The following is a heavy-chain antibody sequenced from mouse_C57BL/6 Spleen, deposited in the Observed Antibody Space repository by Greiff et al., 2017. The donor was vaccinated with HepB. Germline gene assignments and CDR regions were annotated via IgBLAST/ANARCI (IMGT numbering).Heavy chain of an antibody. J-gene: IGHJ1*03. V-gene: IGHV1-15*01. CDR3: TRRELGNYGYFDV. CDR2: IDPETGGT. CDR1: GYTFTDYE. D-gene: IGHD2-14*01. Sequence: QVQLKESGAELVRPGASVTLSCKASGYTFTDYEMHWVKQTPVHGLEWIGAIDPETGGTAYNQKFKGKAILTADKSSSTAYMELRSLTSEDSAVYYCTRRELGNYGYFDVWGTGTTVTVSS.